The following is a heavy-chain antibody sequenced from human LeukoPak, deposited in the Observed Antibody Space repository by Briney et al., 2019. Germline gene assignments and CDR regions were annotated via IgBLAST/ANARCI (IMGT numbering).Heavy chain of an antibody. D-gene: IGHD6-19*01. V-gene: IGHV1-2*02. CDR2: INPNSGGT. J-gene: IGHJ6*02. CDR1: GYTFTGYY. CDR3: AREYSSGWNNYYYGMDV. Sequence: ASVKVSCKASGYTFTGYYMHWVRQAPGQGLEWMGWINPNSGGTNYAQKFQGRVTMTRDTSISTAYMELSRLRSDDTAVYYCAREYSSGWNNYYYGMDVWGQGTTVTVPS.